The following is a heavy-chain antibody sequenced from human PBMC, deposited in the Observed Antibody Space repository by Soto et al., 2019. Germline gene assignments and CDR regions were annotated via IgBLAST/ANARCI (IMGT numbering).Heavy chain of an antibody. V-gene: IGHV1-18*01. D-gene: IGHD4-4*01. J-gene: IGHJ6*03. CDR3: ARAPDLNYDPNYYYYYYMDV. CDR2: ISAYNGNT. Sequence: ASVKVSCKASGYTFTSYGISWVRQAPGQGLEWMGWISAYNGNTNYAQKLQGRVTMTTDTSTSTAYMELRSLRSDDTAVYYCARAPDLNYDPNYYYYYYMDVWGKGTTVTVSS. CDR1: GYTFTSYG.